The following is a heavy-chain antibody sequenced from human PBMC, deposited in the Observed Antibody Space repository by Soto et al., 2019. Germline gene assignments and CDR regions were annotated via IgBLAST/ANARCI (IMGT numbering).Heavy chain of an antibody. CDR3: ARERGNYRYFDY. CDR2: VNTYKGNT. Sequence: QVPLVQSGAEVKKPGASVKVSCEASGYTFTDYGITWVRQAPGQGLEWMGWVNTYKGNTKYAQRLQGRVTMTTETPTSTAYMELRSLRSDDTAVYFCARERGNYRYFDYWGQGTLVTVSS. CDR1: GYTFTDYG. J-gene: IGHJ4*02. D-gene: IGHD3-16*02. V-gene: IGHV1-18*01.